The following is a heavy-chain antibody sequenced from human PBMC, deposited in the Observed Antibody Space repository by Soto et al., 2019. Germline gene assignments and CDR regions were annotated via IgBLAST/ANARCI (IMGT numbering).Heavy chain of an antibody. Sequence: SETLSLTCTVSGGSISSYYWSWIRQPPGKGLEWIGYIYYSGSTNYNPSLKSRVTISVDTSKNQFSLKLSSVTAADTAVYYCARRQAIEYYYYMDVWGKGTTVTVSS. CDR3: ARRQAIEYYYYMDV. CDR1: GGSISSYY. J-gene: IGHJ6*03. V-gene: IGHV4-59*08. CDR2: IYYSGST. D-gene: IGHD3-22*01.